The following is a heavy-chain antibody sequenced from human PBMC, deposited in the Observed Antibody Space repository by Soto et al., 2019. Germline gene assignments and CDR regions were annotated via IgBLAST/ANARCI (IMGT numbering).Heavy chain of an antibody. CDR1: GYTFNTFG. J-gene: IGHJ5*02. CDR2: ISGYGGKR. D-gene: IGHD2-8*01. CDR3: ARGWGKYFGVNDL. Sequence: IQLLQSAGAVKRPGASVKVSCKASGYTFNTFGVTWVRQAPGEGLEWMGCISGYGGKRDYSRKLQGRLTLTADPSTSTSYMELRNLTSEDTAVYSCARGWGKYFGVNDLWGQGPLVTVSS. V-gene: IGHV1-18*01.